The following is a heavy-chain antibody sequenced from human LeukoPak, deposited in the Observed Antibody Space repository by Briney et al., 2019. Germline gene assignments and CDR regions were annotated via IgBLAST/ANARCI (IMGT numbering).Heavy chain of an antibody. D-gene: IGHD3-22*01. Sequence: ASVKVSCKASGYTLTSYAMHWVRQAPGQRLEWMGWINAGNGNTKYSQKFQGRVTITRDTSASTAYMELSSLRSEDTAVYYCARSSRPITMIVVAPGAWGQGTLVTVSS. CDR2: INAGNGNT. CDR3: ARSSRPITMIVVAPGA. V-gene: IGHV1-3*01. J-gene: IGHJ4*02. CDR1: GYTLTSYA.